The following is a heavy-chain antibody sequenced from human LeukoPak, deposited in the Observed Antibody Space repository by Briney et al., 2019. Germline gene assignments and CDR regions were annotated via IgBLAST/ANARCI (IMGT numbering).Heavy chain of an antibody. Sequence: SETLPLTCTVSGVSVSSYYWSWIRQPPGKGLEWIGYIFYMGDTNYNPSLKRRVTISVDTSKNQFSLKLSSVTAADTAVYYCARGLVIRQDHAFDIWGQGTMVTVSS. CDR1: GVSVSSYY. CDR2: IFYMGDT. J-gene: IGHJ3*02. D-gene: IGHD3-9*01. CDR3: ARGLVIRQDHAFDI. V-gene: IGHV4-59*02.